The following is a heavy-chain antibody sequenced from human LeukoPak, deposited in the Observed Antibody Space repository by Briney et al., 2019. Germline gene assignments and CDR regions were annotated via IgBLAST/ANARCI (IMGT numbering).Heavy chain of an antibody. D-gene: IGHD6-19*01. CDR3: ARDHGSSGWYETVDY. CDR2: ISFDGNNK. Sequence: GGSLRLSCAASGFTFSSYAMSWVRQAPGKGLEWVAVISFDGNNKYYAASVKGRFTISRDNSKNTLYLQMSSLRAEDTAVYYCARDHGSSGWYETVDYWGQGTLVTVSS. J-gene: IGHJ4*02. CDR1: GFTFSSYA. V-gene: IGHV3-30-3*01.